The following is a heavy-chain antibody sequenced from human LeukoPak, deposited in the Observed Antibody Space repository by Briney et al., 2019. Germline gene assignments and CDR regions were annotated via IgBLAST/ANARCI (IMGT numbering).Heavy chain of an antibody. D-gene: IGHD3-22*01. Sequence: KTSETLSLTCTVSGGSISGSSYYWGWIRQPPGKGLEWIGTIYYIGRTYHNPSLKSRVTISVDTSKNQFSLKLSSVTAADTAFYYCARDYDSGGYYGRWFDPWGQGTLVTVSS. CDR1: GGSISGSSYY. CDR2: IYYIGRT. CDR3: ARDYDSGGYYGRWFDP. V-gene: IGHV4-39*02. J-gene: IGHJ5*02.